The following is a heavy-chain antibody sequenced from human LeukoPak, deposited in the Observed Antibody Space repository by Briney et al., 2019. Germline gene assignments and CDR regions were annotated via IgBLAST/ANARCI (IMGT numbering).Heavy chain of an antibody. J-gene: IGHJ4*02. Sequence: GGSLRLSCAASGFTFSSYAMSWVRQAPGKGLEWVSAISGSGGSTYYADSVKGRFTISRDNSRNTFFLHMNTLRAEDTAVYFCAKDRGQWLGPFDYWGQGTLVTVSS. CDR2: ISGSGGST. D-gene: IGHD6-19*01. V-gene: IGHV3-23*01. CDR3: AKDRGQWLGPFDY. CDR1: GFTFSSYA.